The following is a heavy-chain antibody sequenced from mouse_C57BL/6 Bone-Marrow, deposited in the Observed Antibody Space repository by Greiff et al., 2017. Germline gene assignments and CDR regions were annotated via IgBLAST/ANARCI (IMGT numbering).Heavy chain of an antibody. D-gene: IGHD1-1*01. CDR3: ARPGYYGSSPWFAY. Sequence: EVQLQQSGPELVKPGASVKIPCKASGYTFTDYNMDWVKQSHGKSLEWIGDINPNNGGTIYNQKFKGKATLTVDKSSSTAYMELRSLTSEDTAVYYCARPGYYGSSPWFAYWGQGTLVTVSA. CDR2: INPNNGGT. J-gene: IGHJ3*01. CDR1: GYTFTDYN. V-gene: IGHV1-18*01.